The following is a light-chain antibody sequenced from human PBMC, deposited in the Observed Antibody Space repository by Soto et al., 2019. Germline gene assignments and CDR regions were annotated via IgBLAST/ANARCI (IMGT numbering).Light chain of an antibody. CDR2: DVN. J-gene: IGLJ2*01. Sequence: SAVNQPASVSGSPGQSITISCTGTRSDIGAYNFVSWYQQHPGEVPKLILYDVNVRPSGVSNRFSGSKSGNTASLTISGLQAEDEADYYCTSWTTSTTMIFGGGTKVTVL. V-gene: IGLV2-14*03. CDR1: RSDIGAYNF. CDR3: TSWTTSTTMI.